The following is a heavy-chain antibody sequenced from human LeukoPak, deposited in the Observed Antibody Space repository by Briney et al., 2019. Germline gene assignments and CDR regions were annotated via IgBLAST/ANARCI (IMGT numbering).Heavy chain of an antibody. CDR1: GFTFSRYA. V-gene: IGHV3-30-3*01. J-gene: IGHJ4*02. D-gene: IGHD1-7*01. CDR2: ISYDGSNK. Sequence: PGGSLRLSCAASGFTFSRYAMHWVRQAPGKGLEWAAVISYDGSNKYYADSVKGRFTISRDNSKNTLYLQMNSLRAEDTAVYYCARSLTGTTDGGYFDYWGQGTLVTVSS. CDR3: ARSLTGTTDGGYFDY.